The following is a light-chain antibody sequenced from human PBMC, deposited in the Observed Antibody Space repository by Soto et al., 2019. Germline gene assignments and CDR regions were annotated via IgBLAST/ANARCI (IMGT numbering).Light chain of an antibody. CDR1: QIISDN. V-gene: IGKV1-39*01. CDR2: GVS. CDR3: QPIDRPPFK. Sequence: IQMTQSPPSLSAYAGGRVTIACRADQIISDNLNWYHQKPGEVPRLLIFGVSALQSGVPPGFSGSGSGTAFTLILNGLPSEDSGTSSCQPIDRPPFKFGPGTKV. J-gene: IGKJ3*01.